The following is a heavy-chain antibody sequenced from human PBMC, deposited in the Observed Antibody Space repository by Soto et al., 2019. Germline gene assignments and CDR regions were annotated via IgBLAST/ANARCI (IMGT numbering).Heavy chain of an antibody. CDR1: GYTFTSYG. Sequence: ASVKVSCKASGYTFTSYGISWVRQAPGQGLEWMGWISAYNGNTNYAQKFQGRVTITADESTSTAYMELSSLRSEDTAVYYCARLRWFGKSDYWGQGTLVTVSS. D-gene: IGHD3-10*01. J-gene: IGHJ4*02. CDR2: ISAYNGNT. CDR3: ARLRWFGKSDY. V-gene: IGHV1-18*01.